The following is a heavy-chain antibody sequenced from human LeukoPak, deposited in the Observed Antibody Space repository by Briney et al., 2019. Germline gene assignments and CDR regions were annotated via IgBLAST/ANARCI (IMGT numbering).Heavy chain of an antibody. CDR3: ARGVGVPPTRRFDY. V-gene: IGHV4-59*01. CDR2: IYNTGST. D-gene: IGHD2-2*01. Sequence: NSSETLSLTCTVSGGSISSYYWSWIRQPPGKGLEWIGYIYNTGSTNYNPSLKSRVTISEDTSKNQFSLKLSSVTAADTAVYYCARGVGVPPTRRFDYWGQGTLVTVSS. J-gene: IGHJ4*02. CDR1: GGSISSYY.